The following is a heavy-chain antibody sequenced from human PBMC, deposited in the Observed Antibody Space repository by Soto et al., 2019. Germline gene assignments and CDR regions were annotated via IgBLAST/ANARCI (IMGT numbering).Heavy chain of an antibody. CDR2: MNPNSGNT. CDR3: ARGLNGNLNWGWAVHHDAFDI. CDR1: GYTFTSYD. V-gene: IGHV1-8*02. J-gene: IGHJ3*02. Sequence: ASAKVSCKASGYTFTSYDINWVRQATGQGLEWMGWMNPNSGNTGYAQKFQGRVTMTRNTSISTAYMKLSSLRSEDTAVYYCARGLNGNLNWGWAVHHDAFDIWGQGTMVTVSS. D-gene: IGHD7-27*01.